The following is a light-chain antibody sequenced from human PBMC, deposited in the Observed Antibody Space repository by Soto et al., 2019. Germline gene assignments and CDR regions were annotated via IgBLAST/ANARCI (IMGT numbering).Light chain of an antibody. CDR3: QQYHIWPSWT. CDR1: QSASSTY. CDR2: GAS. V-gene: IGKV3-20*01. Sequence: EVVLTQSAGALSLSQGERATLSCRASQSASSTYLIWYQQKPGQAPRLLIYGASSRATGVPDRFSGGGSGTDFTLTISSLQSEDFAVYFCQQYHIWPSWTFGQGTKA. J-gene: IGKJ1*01.